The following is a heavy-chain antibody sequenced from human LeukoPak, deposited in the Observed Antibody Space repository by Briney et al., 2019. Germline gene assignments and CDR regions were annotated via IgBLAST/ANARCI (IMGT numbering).Heavy chain of an antibody. V-gene: IGHV4-31*03. J-gene: IGHJ4*02. D-gene: IGHD3-16*02. CDR1: GGSISSGGYY. CDR3: ARWAFSDDYVWGSYRYYDY. CDR2: IYYSGST. Sequence: PSQTLSLTCTVSGGSISSGGYYWSWIRQHPGEGLEWLGYIYYSGSTYYNPSLKSGVTISLDTSKNQFSLKLSSVTAADTAEYYCARWAFSDDYVWGSYRYYDYWGQGTLVTASS.